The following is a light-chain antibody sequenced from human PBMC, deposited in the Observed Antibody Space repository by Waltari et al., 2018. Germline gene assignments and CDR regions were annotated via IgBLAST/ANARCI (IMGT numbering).Light chain of an antibody. CDR1: SLRNYY. Sequence: SSELTQDPVVSVALGQTVRITCRGDSLRNYYVRWYQQKPGQAPGVVIYGKNKRPSGIPDRFSGSTSGNTASLTITGAQAEDEADYYCNSRDSSGNHPFGGGTKLTVL. J-gene: IGLJ3*02. CDR3: NSRDSSGNHP. CDR2: GKN. V-gene: IGLV3-19*01.